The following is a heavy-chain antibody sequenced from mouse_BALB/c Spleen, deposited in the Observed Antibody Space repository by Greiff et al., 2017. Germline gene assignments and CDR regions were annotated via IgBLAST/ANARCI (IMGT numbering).Heavy chain of an antibody. CDR1: GDSITSGY. V-gene: IGHV3-8*02. D-gene: IGHD2-4*01. J-gene: IGHJ3*01. CDR2: ISYSGST. CDR3: ARHDYDGGGFAW. Sequence: DVHLVESGPSLVKPSQTLSLTCSVTGDSITSGYWNWIRKFPGNKLEYMGYISYSGSTYYNPSLKSRISITRDTSKNQYYLQLNSVTTEDTATYYCARHDYDGGGFAWWGQGTLVTVSA.